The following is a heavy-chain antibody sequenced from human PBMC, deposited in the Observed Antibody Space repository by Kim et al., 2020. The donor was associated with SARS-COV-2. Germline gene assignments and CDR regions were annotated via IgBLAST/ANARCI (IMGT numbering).Heavy chain of an antibody. J-gene: IGHJ5*02. CDR2: IWYNGDNK. Sequence: GGSLRLSCAASGFSFSAFGMHWVRQAPGKGPELVAVIWYNGDNKNYADSVKGRFTISRDNSKNTVHLQMNNLRAEDTAVYYCAKDDDYGKPFDPWGQGTVVTVSS. V-gene: IGHV3-33*06. CDR1: GFSFSAFG. CDR3: AKDDDYGKPFDP. D-gene: IGHD4-17*01.